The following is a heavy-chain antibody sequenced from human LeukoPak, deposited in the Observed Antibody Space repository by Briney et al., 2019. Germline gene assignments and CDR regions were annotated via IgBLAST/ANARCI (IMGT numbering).Heavy chain of an antibody. Sequence: PGESLRLSCAASGFTFSSYAMSWVRQAPGKGLEWVSAISGSGGSTYYADSVKGRFTISRDNSKNTLYLQMNSLRAEDTAVYYCAKDRGIVVVLGECWGQGTLVTVSS. CDR2: ISGSGGST. V-gene: IGHV3-23*01. J-gene: IGHJ4*02. CDR1: GFTFSSYA. CDR3: AKDRGIVVVLGEC. D-gene: IGHD3-22*01.